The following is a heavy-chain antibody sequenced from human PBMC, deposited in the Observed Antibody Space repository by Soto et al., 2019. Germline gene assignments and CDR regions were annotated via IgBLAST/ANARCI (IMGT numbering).Heavy chain of an antibody. Sequence: QVQLVQSGAEVKKPGASVKVSCKASGYTFTSYAMHWVRRAPGQRLEWMGWINAGNGNTKYSQKLQGRVTITRDTSASTAYMELSSLRSEDTAVYYCARGGSLYWYFDLWGRGTLVTVSS. CDR3: ARGGSLYWYFDL. J-gene: IGHJ2*01. V-gene: IGHV1-3*01. CDR1: GYTFTSYA. D-gene: IGHD1-26*01. CDR2: INAGNGNT.